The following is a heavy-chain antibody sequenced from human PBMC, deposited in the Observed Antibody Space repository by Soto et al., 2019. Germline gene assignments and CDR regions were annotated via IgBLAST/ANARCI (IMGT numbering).Heavy chain of an antibody. Sequence: PSETLSLTCAVYGGSFSGYYWSWIRQPPGKGLEWIGEINHSGSTNYNPSLKSRVTISVDTSKNQFSLKLSSVTAADTAVYYCARRKMGVAGRGLFDYWGQGTLVTVSS. CDR1: GGSFSGYY. J-gene: IGHJ4*02. D-gene: IGHD6-19*01. V-gene: IGHV4-34*01. CDR3: ARRKMGVAGRGLFDY. CDR2: INHSGST.